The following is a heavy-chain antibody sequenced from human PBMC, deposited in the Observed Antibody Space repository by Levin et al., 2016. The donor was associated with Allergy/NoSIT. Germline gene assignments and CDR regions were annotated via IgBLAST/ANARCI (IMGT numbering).Heavy chain of an antibody. J-gene: IGHJ4*02. CDR2: MHHDGRT. Sequence: SETLSLTCAVFGASISSDNWWNWVRQSPGKGLEWIGEMHHDGRTNFNPSLKSRVIISIDKSNNQFSLRLNSVSAADTALYYCARAQAGCSRTSCYFYWGQGTLVTVSS. CDR3: ARAQAGCSRTSCYFY. V-gene: IGHV4-4*02. CDR1: GASISSDNW. D-gene: IGHD2-2*01.